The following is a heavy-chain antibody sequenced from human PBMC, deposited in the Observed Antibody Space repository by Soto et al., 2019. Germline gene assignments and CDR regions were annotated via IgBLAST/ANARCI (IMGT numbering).Heavy chain of an antibody. CDR1: GGSISSGDYY. V-gene: IGHV4-30-4*01. D-gene: IGHD3-16*01. CDR2: IYYSGST. CDR3: ARNHDYLWYFDY. J-gene: IGHJ4*02. Sequence: SETLSLTCTVSGGSISSGDYYWSWIRQPPGKGLEWIGYIYYSGSTYYNPSLKSRVTISVDTSKNQFSLKLSSVTAADTAVYYCARNHDYLWYFDYWGQGTLVTVSS.